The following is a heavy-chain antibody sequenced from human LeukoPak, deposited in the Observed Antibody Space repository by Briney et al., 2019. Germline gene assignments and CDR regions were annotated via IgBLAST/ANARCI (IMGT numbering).Heavy chain of an antibody. D-gene: IGHD3-22*01. Sequence: GASVKVSCKASGYTFTGYYMHWVRQAPGQGLEWMGWLNPDSSGTQYAQKFQGRVTMTRDTSIRTAYMELSRLRSDDTAVYYCARVDDRGHYYDSSGPRKLFDYWGQGTLVTVSS. J-gene: IGHJ4*02. CDR1: GYTFTGYY. CDR3: ARVDDRGHYYDSSGPRKLFDY. V-gene: IGHV1-2*02. CDR2: LNPDSSGT.